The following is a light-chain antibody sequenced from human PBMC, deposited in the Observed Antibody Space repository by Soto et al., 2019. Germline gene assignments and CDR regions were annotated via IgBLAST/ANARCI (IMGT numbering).Light chain of an antibody. J-gene: IGLJ1*01. CDR3: SSYTSSRAYV. V-gene: IGLV2-14*01. CDR1: SSDVGGYNY. CDR2: EVS. Sequence: QSALTQPASVSGSPGQSITISCTGTSSDVGGYNYVSWYQQQSGKAPKLIIHEVSNRPSGVSTRFSGSKSGNTASLTISGLQAEDEADYYCSSYTSSRAYVFGIGTKLTVL.